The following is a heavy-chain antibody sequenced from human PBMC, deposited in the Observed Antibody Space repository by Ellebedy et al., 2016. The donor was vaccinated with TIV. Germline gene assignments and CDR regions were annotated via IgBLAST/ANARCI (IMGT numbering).Heavy chain of an antibody. J-gene: IGHJ5*01. D-gene: IGHD3-22*01. CDR1: GFTFSNYW. Sequence: GGSLRLSCAASGFTFSNYWMSWVRQAPGKGLEWVANIKQDGSDKYYVDSVKGRFTISRDNSKNTLYLQMSSLRAEDTAVYYCAKPSSGYNWFEFWGQGTLVTVSS. V-gene: IGHV3-7*03. CDR2: IKQDGSDK. CDR3: AKPSSGYNWFEF.